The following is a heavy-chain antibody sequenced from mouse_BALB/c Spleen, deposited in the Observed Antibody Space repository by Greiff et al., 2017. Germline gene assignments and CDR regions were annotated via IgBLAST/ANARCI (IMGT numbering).Heavy chain of an antibody. Sequence: VHVKQSGPELVKPGASVKIPCKASGYTFTDYNMDWVKQSHGKSLEWIGDINPNNGGTIYNQKFKGKATLTVDKSSSTAYMELRSLTSEDTAVYYCARRGYGSSYVIAYWGQGTLVTVSA. CDR1: GYTFTDYN. J-gene: IGHJ3*01. V-gene: IGHV1-18*01. D-gene: IGHD1-1*01. CDR3: ARRGYGSSYVIAY. CDR2: INPNNGGT.